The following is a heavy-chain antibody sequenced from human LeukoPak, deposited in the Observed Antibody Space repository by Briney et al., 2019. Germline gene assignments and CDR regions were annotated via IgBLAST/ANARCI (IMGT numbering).Heavy chain of an antibody. Sequence: ASVKVSCKASGYTFTGYYIHWVRQAPGQGLEWMGWINPNSGGTNYAQKFQGRVTMTRDTSISTAYMELSSLRSEDTAVYYCARDIIVVTAIQAPPHAFDIWGQGTMVTVSS. J-gene: IGHJ3*02. D-gene: IGHD2-21*02. CDR3: ARDIIVVTAIQAPPHAFDI. CDR1: GYTFTGYY. CDR2: INPNSGGT. V-gene: IGHV1-2*02.